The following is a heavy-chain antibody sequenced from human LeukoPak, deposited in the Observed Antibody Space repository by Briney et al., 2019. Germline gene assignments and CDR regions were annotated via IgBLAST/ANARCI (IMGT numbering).Heavy chain of an antibody. D-gene: IGHD1-26*01. CDR3: AAWELPVEDYFDY. CDR1: GFTFSSYA. Sequence: GGSLRLSCAASGFTFSSYAMSWVRQAPGKGLEWVSAISGSGGSTYYADSVKGRFTISRDNSKNTLYLQINSLRAEDTAVYYCAAWELPVEDYFDYWGQGTLVTVSS. CDR2: ISGSGGST. V-gene: IGHV3-23*01. J-gene: IGHJ4*02.